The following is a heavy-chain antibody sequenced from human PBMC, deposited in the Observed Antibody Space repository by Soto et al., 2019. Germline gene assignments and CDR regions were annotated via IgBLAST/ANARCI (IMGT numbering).Heavy chain of an antibody. V-gene: IGHV1-46*03. D-gene: IGHD6-19*01. CDR1: GYTFTNYY. J-gene: IGHJ4*02. Sequence: QVQLVQSGAEVKKPGAAVKVSCKASGYTFTNYYLHWVRQAPGQGLEWMGLINANSGTTSYAQKIQDRDTMTRDTSTSTVYMELSSLRPEDTAVYYCARDRNSGPSGWARDYWGQGTLVTVSS. CDR2: INANSGTT. CDR3: ARDRNSGPSGWARDY.